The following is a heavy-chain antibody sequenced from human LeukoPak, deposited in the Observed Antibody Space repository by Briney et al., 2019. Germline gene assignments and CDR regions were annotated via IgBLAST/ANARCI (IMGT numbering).Heavy chain of an antibody. CDR1: KFTFSLYN. J-gene: IGHJ4*02. CDR3: ARGGSYVHY. Sequence: GGSLRLSCEASKFTFSLYNMNWVRQAPGKGLEWVSYINSGGSAIYYADSVKGRFTISRDNAKNSLYLQMNSLRADDTAVYYCARGGSYVHYWGQGTLVTVSS. V-gene: IGHV3-48*04. CDR2: INSGGSAI. D-gene: IGHD1-26*01.